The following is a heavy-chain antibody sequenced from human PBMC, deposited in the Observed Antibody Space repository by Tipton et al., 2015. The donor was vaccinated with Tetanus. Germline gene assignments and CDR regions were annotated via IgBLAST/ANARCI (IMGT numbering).Heavy chain of an antibody. CDR1: GGSFSGYY. CDR2: INQSGST. V-gene: IGHV4-34*01. D-gene: IGHD3-22*01. J-gene: IGHJ3*02. Sequence: TLSLTCAVYGGSFSGYYWSWIRQPPGKGLEWIGEINQSGSTNYNPSLKSRVTISVDTSKNLCSLKLSSVTAADTAVYYCARLSSSANDAHAFDIWGQGTMVTVSS. CDR3: ARLSSSANDAHAFDI.